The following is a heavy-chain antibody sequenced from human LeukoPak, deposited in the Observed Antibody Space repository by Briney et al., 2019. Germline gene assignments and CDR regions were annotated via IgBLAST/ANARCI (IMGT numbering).Heavy chain of an antibody. CDR1: GFTFSSYG. CDR3: AKADKGTHCSGSICYAFDI. CDR2: ITNGGDST. Sequence: PGGSLRLSCAASGFTFSSYGMHWVRQAPEKGLEWVSAITNGGDSTYHADSVRGRFTISRDNSKNTLYMQMNSLRAEDTAVYYCAKADKGTHCSGSICYAFDIWGQGTMVTVSS. V-gene: IGHV3-23*01. J-gene: IGHJ3*02. D-gene: IGHD2-2*01.